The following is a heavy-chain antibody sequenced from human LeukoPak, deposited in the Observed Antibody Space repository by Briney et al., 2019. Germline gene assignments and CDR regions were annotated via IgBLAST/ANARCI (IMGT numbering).Heavy chain of an antibody. V-gene: IGHV1-2*02. J-gene: IGHJ4*02. CDR1: GYTFIGYF. CDR2: INPNSGGT. CDR3: AREPSYYDSSGYLFDY. D-gene: IGHD3-22*01. Sequence: AASVKVSCKASGYTFIGYFMHWVRQALGQGLEWMGWINPNSGGTNYAQKFQGRVTMTRDTSISTAYMELSRLRSDDTAVYYCAREPSYYDSSGYLFDYWGQGTLVTVSS.